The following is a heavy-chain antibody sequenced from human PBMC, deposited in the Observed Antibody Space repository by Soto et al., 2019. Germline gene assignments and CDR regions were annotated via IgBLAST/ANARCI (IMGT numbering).Heavy chain of an antibody. CDR2: VRSSGDDT. Sequence: DVQLVESGGGLVQPGGSLRLSCAASGFTFGYYNMHWVRQAPGKGLEWVSFVRSSGDDTYYADSVKGRFTISRDNAKDSLYLQMNSLREEDTAVYYCARDGESSSSADLDFWGQGALVTVSS. J-gene: IGHJ4*02. CDR1: GFTFGYYN. D-gene: IGHD2-2*01. CDR3: ARDGESSSSADLDF. V-gene: IGHV3-48*02.